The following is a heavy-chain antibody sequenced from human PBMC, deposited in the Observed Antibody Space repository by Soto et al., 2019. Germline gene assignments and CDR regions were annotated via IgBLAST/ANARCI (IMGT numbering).Heavy chain of an antibody. CDR2: INPNSGGT. J-gene: IGHJ6*02. D-gene: IGHD2-2*01. CDR1: GYTFTGYY. Sequence: ASVKVSCKASGYTFTGYYMHWVRQAPGQGPEWMGWINPNSGGTNYAQKFQGRVTMTRDTSISTAYMELSRLRSDDTAVYYCARDHPIVVVPAANGMDVWGQGTTVTVSS. V-gene: IGHV1-2*02. CDR3: ARDHPIVVVPAANGMDV.